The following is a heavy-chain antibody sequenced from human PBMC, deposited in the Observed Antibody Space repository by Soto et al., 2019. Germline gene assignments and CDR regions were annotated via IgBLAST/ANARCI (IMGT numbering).Heavy chain of an antibody. J-gene: IGHJ3*02. Sequence: QVQLVQSGAEVKKPGSSVKVSCKASGGTFSSYTISWVRQAPGQGLEWMGRIIPILGIANYAQKFQGRVTITSDKSTSTAYMELSSLRSEDTAVYYCARFRWDDAFDIWGQGTMVTVSS. CDR3: ARFRWDDAFDI. CDR2: IIPILGIA. CDR1: GGTFSSYT. D-gene: IGHD1-26*01. V-gene: IGHV1-69*02.